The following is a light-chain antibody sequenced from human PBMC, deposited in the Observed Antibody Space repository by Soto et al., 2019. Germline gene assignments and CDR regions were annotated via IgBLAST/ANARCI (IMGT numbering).Light chain of an antibody. Sequence: LQLSPSPSSLAASVGDRVTITCRASQRINNFLNWYQQKPGKAPKLLIYSASSLQTGVSSRFSGSGSGTEFTLTISSLQLEDFASYFCQQRYTTLWTFGSGTKVDIK. V-gene: IGKV1-39*01. CDR2: SAS. J-gene: IGKJ1*01. CDR3: QQRYTTLWT. CDR1: QRINNF.